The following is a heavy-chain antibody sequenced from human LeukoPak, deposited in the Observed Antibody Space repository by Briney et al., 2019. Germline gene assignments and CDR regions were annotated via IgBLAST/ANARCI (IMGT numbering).Heavy chain of an antibody. J-gene: IGHJ5*02. CDR3: ARVSAGATTDNWFDP. CDR2: IYHSGST. V-gene: IGHV4-38-2*02. CDR1: GYSISSGYY. D-gene: IGHD1-26*01. Sequence: SETLSLTCTVSGYSISSGYYWGWIRQPPGKGLEWIGSIYHSGSTYYNPSLKSRVTISVDTSKNQFSLKLSSVTAADTAVCYCARVSAGATTDNWFDPWGQGTLVTVSS.